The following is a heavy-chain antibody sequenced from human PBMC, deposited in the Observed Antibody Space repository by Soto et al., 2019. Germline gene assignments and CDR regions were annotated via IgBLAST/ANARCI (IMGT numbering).Heavy chain of an antibody. V-gene: IGHV3-30*18. J-gene: IGHJ3*02. CDR3: AKDIGPSPPPPDSLDI. CDR2: ISHDGNKE. CDR1: GFTFRSYG. Sequence: QMQLAESGGNVVQPGRSLRLSCVASGFTFRSYGMHWVRQAPGKGLEWVATISHDGNKEYYVDSVKGRFTVSRDNSRDTIYLEMNSVRADDTAVYYCAKDIGPSPPPPDSLDIWGQGTVVTVSS. D-gene: IGHD3-10*01.